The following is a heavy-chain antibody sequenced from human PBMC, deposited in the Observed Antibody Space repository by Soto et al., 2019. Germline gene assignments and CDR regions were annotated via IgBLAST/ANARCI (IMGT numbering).Heavy chain of an antibody. D-gene: IGHD2-21*02. V-gene: IGHV4-59*01. CDR2: LYNAGST. J-gene: IGHJ6*02. CDR3: ARDLWGYCGTDCYPLDV. Sequence: SETLSLTCTVSGGSISRYYWSWIRQPPGKGLEWIGYLYNAGSTIYNPSLKSRVTISVDMSQIQFSLNLNYVTAADTAVYYCARDLWGYCGTDCYPLDVWGQGTTVTVSS. CDR1: GGSISRYY.